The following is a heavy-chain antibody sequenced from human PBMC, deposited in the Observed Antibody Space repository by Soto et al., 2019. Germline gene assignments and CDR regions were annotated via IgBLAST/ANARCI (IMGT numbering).Heavy chain of an antibody. CDR2: INHSGST. D-gene: IGHD2-21*02. CDR1: GGSFSGYY. Sequence: SETLSLTCAVYGGSFSGYYWSWIRQPPGKGLEWIGEINHSGSTNYNPSLKSRVTISVDTTKNQFSQKLSSVTAADTAVYYCAILRADCGGDCYAAFDIWGQGTMVTVSS. J-gene: IGHJ3*02. CDR3: AILRADCGGDCYAAFDI. V-gene: IGHV4-34*01.